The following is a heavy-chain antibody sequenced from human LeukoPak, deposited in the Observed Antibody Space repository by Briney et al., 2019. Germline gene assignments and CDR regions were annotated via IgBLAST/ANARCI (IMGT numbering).Heavy chain of an antibody. CDR2: INPNSGGT. D-gene: IGHD3-22*01. Sequence: ASVKVSCKASGCTFTGYYMHWVRQAPGQGLEWMGRINPNSGGTNYAQKFQGRVTMTRDTSISTAYMELSRLRSDDTAVYYCARDAKDDSSGYYHFDYWGQGTLVTVSS. CDR1: GCTFTGYY. V-gene: IGHV1-2*06. J-gene: IGHJ4*02. CDR3: ARDAKDDSSGYYHFDY.